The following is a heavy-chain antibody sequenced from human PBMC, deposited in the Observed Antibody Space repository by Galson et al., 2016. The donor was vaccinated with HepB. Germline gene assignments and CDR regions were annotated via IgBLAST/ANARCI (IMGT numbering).Heavy chain of an antibody. CDR1: GFTFSSYG. V-gene: IGHV3-33*01. CDR2: IWYDGSNK. CDR3: ARGAGSSWYSDY. Sequence: SLRLSCAASGFTFSSYGMHWVRQAPGKGLEWVAVIWYDGSNKYYADSVKGRFTISRDNSKNTLYLQMNSLRAEDTAVYYCARGAGSSWYSDYWGQGTLVTVSS. J-gene: IGHJ4*02. D-gene: IGHD6-13*01.